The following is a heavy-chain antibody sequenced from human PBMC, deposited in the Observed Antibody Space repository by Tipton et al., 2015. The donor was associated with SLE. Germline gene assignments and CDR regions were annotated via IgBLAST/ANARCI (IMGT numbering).Heavy chain of an antibody. D-gene: IGHD3-22*01. J-gene: IGHJ3*02. V-gene: IGHV4-31*03. CDR3: ASVFYYYDSSGYYYAAFDI. CDR1: GGSISSGGYY. CDR2: IYYSGST. Sequence: TLSLTCTASGGSISSGGYYWSWIRQHPGKGLEWIGYIYYSGSTYYNPSLKSRVTISVDKSKNQFSLKLSSVTAADTAVYYCASVFYYYDSSGYYYAAFDIWGQGTMVTVSS.